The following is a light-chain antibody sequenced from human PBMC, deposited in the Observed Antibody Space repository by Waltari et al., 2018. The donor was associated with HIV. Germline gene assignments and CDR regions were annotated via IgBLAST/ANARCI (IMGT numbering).Light chain of an antibody. CDR1: QSLTAN. Sequence: LTQSPATLSVSPGEGITLPCRASQSLTANLAWYQQRPGQAPRLLIYGASSRATDIPARFTGSGSGTDYTLTISSVQSEDSAVYYCQQNIHWPPYTFGQGTKL. J-gene: IGKJ2*01. V-gene: IGKV3-15*01. CDR3: QQNIHWPPYT. CDR2: GAS.